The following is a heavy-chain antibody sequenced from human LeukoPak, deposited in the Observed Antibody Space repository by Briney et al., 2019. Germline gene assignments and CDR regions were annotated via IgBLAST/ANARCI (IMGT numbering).Heavy chain of an antibody. Sequence: PGGSLRLSCAASGFTFSSSWMTWVRQAPGKGLEWVANINQDGSEKYYVDSVRGRFTISRDNARNSLYLQMHSRRAEDTAVFYCTGHYGMNVWGQGTTVTVSS. J-gene: IGHJ6*02. CDR2: INQDGSEK. CDR3: TGHYGMNV. V-gene: IGHV3-7*01. CDR1: GFTFSSSW.